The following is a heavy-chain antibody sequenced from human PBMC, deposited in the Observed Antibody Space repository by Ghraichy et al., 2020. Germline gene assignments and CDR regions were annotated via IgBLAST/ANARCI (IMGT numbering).Heavy chain of an antibody. V-gene: IGHV3-23*01. D-gene: IGHD3-3*01. J-gene: IGHJ4*02. Sequence: GESLNISCAASGFTLSSYVMSWVRQAPGKGLEWVSAISGSGGSTYYADSVKGRFTISRDNSKSMLYLQMNSLRAEDTAVYYCAKDPTSRKIWGGSPSLFSFDSWGQGPLVTVSP. CDR2: ISGSGGST. CDR1: GFTLSSYV. CDR3: AKDPTSRKIWGGSPSLFSFDS.